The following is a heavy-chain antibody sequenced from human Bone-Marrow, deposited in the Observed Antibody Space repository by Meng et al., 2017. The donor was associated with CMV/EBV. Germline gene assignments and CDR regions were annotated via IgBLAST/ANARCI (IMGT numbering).Heavy chain of an antibody. CDR2: IREDGSEK. V-gene: IGHV3-7*01. Sequence: ETLSLTCAVYGGSFSGYYWSWIRQPPGKGLEWVANIREDGSEKNYVDSVKGRFTISRDNAKDSLFLQMNSLRAEDTAVYYCARYRTTADYWGQGTLVTVSS. J-gene: IGHJ4*02. CDR3: ARYRTTADY. CDR1: GGSFSGYY. D-gene: IGHD1-1*01.